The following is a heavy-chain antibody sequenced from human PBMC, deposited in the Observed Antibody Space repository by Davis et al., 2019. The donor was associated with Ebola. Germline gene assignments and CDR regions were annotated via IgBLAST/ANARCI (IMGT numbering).Heavy chain of an antibody. J-gene: IGHJ3*02. Sequence: GESLKISCEASGFSFSTYAMTWVRQAPGKGLEWVSGISGSGGSTYYADSVKGRFAISRDNSKNTLYLQMNSLRDEDTAVYYCAKDRRSGSFVDAFDIWGQGTKVTVSS. CDR1: GFSFSTYA. V-gene: IGHV3-23*01. CDR3: AKDRRSGSFVDAFDI. D-gene: IGHD1-26*01. CDR2: ISGSGGST.